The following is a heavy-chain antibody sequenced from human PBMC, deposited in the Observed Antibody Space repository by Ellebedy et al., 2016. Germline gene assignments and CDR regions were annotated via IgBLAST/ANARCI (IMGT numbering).Heavy chain of an antibody. Sequence: GESLKISXAVSGFSVTSNDMSWVRQAPGRGLELVSLIYGTGTSYYAESVKGRFTISRDNSKKTLYLQMSGLGAEDTAVYYCARDNRDGGGTSDAYYDLWGQGTLVTVSS. CDR1: GFSVTSND. V-gene: IGHV3-53*01. J-gene: IGHJ4*02. CDR2: IYGTGTS. CDR3: ARDNRDGGGTSDAYYDL. D-gene: IGHD1-26*01.